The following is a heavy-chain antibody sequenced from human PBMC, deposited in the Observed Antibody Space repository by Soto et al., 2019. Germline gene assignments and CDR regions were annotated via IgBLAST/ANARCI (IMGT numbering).Heavy chain of an antibody. V-gene: IGHV3-23*01. CDR1: GFTLSSYG. Sequence: EVQLLESGGGLVQPGGSLRLSCAASGFTLSSYGMSWVRQAPGKGLEWVSAISGSGGSTYYADSVKGRFTISRDNSKNTLYLQMNSLRAEDTAVYYCAKSDVRWPYYFDYWGQGTLVTVSS. CDR3: AKSDVRWPYYFDY. J-gene: IGHJ4*02. D-gene: IGHD2-15*01. CDR2: ISGSGGST.